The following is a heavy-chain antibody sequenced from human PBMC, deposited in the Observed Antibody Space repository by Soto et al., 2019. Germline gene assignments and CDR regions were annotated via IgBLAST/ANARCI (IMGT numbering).Heavy chain of an antibody. CDR1: GYTFTSYG. Sequence: QVQLVQSGAEVKKPGASVKVSCKASGYTFTSYGISWVRQAPGQGLEWMGWISAYNGNTNYAQKLQGRVTMTTDTSTSTAYMELGSLSSDDTAVYSCPRSRCERGIWLVGSSCYPDLGWFAPGGQGTLVTVPS. J-gene: IGHJ5*02. CDR3: PRSRCERGIWLVGSSCYPDLGWFAP. CDR2: ISAYNGNT. V-gene: IGHV1-18*01. D-gene: IGHD6-13*01.